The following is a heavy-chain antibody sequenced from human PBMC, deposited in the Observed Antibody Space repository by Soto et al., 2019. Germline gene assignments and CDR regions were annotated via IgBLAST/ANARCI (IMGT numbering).Heavy chain of an antibody. D-gene: IGHD6-6*01. V-gene: IGHV3-23*01. Sequence: RLSCAASGFTFSSYAMSWVRQAPGKGLEWVSAISGSGGSTYYADSVKGRFTISRDNSKNTLYLQINSLRAEETDVSYCAKDLSIFDYWGQGTLVTVSS. CDR1: GFTFSSYA. CDR3: AKDLSIFDY. J-gene: IGHJ4*02. CDR2: ISGSGGST.